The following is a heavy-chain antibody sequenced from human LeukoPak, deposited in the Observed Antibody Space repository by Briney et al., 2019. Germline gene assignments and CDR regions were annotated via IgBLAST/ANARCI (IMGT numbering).Heavy chain of an antibody. Sequence: PSETLSLICTVSGASISSYYWSWIRQPPGKGLEWIGDIYYSGRIKYNPPLKSRVTMSVDTSKNQFPLKLSSVTAADTAIYYCARENPSGYYNRPIDYWGQGTLVTVSS. CDR1: GASISSYY. J-gene: IGHJ4*02. V-gene: IGHV4-59*01. CDR3: ARENPSGYYNRPIDY. CDR2: IYYSGRI. D-gene: IGHD3-22*01.